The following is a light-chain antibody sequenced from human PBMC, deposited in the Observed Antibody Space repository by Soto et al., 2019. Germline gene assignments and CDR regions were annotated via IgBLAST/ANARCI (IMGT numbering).Light chain of an antibody. CDR2: EVS. V-gene: IGLV2-8*01. CDR1: SSDVGGYNY. J-gene: IGLJ2*01. CDR3: SSYAGSNIPV. Sequence: QSALTQPPSASGSPGQSVTISCTGTSSDVGGYNYVSWYQQHPGKAPKLMIYEVSKRPSGVPDRFSGSKSGNTASLTVSGLQAEDEADYYCSSYAGSNIPVFGGGTKLTVL.